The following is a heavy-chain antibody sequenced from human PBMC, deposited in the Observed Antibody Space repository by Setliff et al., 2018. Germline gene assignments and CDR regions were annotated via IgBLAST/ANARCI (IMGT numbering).Heavy chain of an antibody. J-gene: IGHJ5*02. Sequence: SETLSLTCTVSGYSISSGYYWGWIRQPPGKGLEWIGEIYLGGSPTYNPSLKSRVTISIYKSKNQLSLDLTSVTAADTAVYYCARNWHWGFDPWGRGALVTVSS. CDR2: IYLGGSP. V-gene: IGHV4-38-2*02. D-gene: IGHD1-7*01. CDR3: ARNWHWGFDP. CDR1: GYSISSGYY.